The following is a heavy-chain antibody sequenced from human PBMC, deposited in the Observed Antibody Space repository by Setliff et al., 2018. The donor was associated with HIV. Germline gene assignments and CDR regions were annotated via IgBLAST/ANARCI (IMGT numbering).Heavy chain of an antibody. J-gene: IGHJ2*01. CDR1: GGSISSSNYY. Sequence: SETLSLTCTVSGGSISSSNYYWGWIRQPPGKGLEWIGSIYYSGSTYYNSSLKSRVTISVDTSKNQFSPNLSSGTAADTAVYCCAKDRGYYFDLWGRGILVTVSS. CDR3: AKDRGYYFDL. V-gene: IGHV4-39*07. CDR2: IYYSGST. D-gene: IGHD3-10*01.